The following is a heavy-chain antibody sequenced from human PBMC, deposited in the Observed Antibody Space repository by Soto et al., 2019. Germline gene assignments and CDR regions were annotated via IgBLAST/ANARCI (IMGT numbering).Heavy chain of an antibody. CDR3: VKDGIIAALYYFDY. CDR1: GFTFSSYA. V-gene: IGHV3-64D*06. D-gene: IGHD6-6*01. J-gene: IGHJ4*02. Sequence: GGSLRLSCSASGFTFSSYAMHWVRQAPGKGLEYVSAISSNGGSTYYADSVKGRFTIARDNSKNTLYLQMSSLRAEDTAVYYCVKDGIIAALYYFDYWGQGTLVTVSS. CDR2: ISSNGGST.